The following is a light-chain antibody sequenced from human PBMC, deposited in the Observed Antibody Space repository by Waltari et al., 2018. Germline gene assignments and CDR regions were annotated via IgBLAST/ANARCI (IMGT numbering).Light chain of an antibody. CDR1: QGLSNH. Sequence: IQLTQSPSSLSTSVGDRVTITCRASQGLSNHLSWYQQKPGQAPKRLIYSASTLQSGVPSRFSGSGSGTDFTLTISGLQTEDFATYYCQQRNNYPITFGQGTRLE. CDR2: SAS. CDR3: QQRNNYPIT. J-gene: IGKJ5*01. V-gene: IGKV1-9*01.